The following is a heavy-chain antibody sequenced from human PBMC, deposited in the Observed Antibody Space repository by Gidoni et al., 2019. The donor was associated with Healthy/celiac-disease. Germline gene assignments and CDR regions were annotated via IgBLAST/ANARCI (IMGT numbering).Heavy chain of an antibody. CDR3: ARVGLQQSYYYYYYMDV. CDR2: ISSSSSTI. V-gene: IGHV3-48*02. J-gene: IGHJ6*03. Sequence: EVQLVESGGGLLQPGGSLRLSCAASGFPFSSLSMNWVRQAPGKGLEWVSYISSSSSTIYYADSVKGRFTISRDNAKNSLYLQMNSLRDEDTAVYYCARVGLQQSYYYYYYMDVWGKGTTVTVSS. D-gene: IGHD4-4*01. CDR1: GFPFSSLS.